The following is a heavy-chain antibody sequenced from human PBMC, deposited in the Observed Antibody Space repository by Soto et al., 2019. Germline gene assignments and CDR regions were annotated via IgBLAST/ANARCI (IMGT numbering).Heavy chain of an antibody. CDR2: ISWNSGSI. V-gene: IGHV3-9*01. Sequence: EVQLVESGGGLVQPGRSLRLSCAASGFTFDDYAMHWVRQAPGKGLEWVSGISWNSGSIGYADSVKGRFTISRDNAKNSLYLQMNSLRAEDTALYYCGKAALPFLTGYLYFDYWGQGTLVTVSS. CDR3: GKAALPFLTGYLYFDY. CDR1: GFTFDDYA. D-gene: IGHD3-9*01. J-gene: IGHJ4*02.